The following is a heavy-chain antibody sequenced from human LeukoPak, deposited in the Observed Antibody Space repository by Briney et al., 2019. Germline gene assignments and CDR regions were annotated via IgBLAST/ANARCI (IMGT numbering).Heavy chain of an antibody. CDR3: ASGPGMATKEAFDI. V-gene: IGHV4-61*02. Sequence: PSETLSLTCTVSGGSISSDISYWSWIRQPAGKGLEWIGRIYTSGRNNYHPSLKSRVTISVDTSNNQFSLKLSSVTAADTAVYYCASGPGMATKEAFDIWGQGTMVTVSS. CDR1: GGSISSDISY. J-gene: IGHJ3*02. D-gene: IGHD5-24*01. CDR2: IYTSGRN.